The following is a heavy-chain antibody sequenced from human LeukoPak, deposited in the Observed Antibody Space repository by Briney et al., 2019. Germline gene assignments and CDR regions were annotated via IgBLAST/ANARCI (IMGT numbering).Heavy chain of an antibody. V-gene: IGHV3-23*01. CDR2: ISGSGGST. J-gene: IGHJ4*02. CDR3: AKDLDSYSSGWNTLDY. Sequence: EGSLRLSCAASGFTFSSYAMSWVRQAPGKGLEWVSAISGSGGSTYYADSVKGRFTISRDNSKNTLYLQMNSLRAEDTAVYYCAKDLDSYSSGWNTLDYWGQGTLVTVSS. CDR1: GFTFSSYA. D-gene: IGHD6-19*01.